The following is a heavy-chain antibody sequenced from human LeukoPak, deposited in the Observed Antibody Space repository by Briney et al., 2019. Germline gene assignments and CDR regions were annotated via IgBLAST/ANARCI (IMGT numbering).Heavy chain of an antibody. V-gene: IGHV3-23*01. J-gene: IGHJ4*02. Sequence: GGSLRLSCAASGFTFSSYAMSWVRQAPGKGLEWVSAISGSGGSTYYADSVKGRFSISRDNSKNTLYLQMNSLRAEDTAVYYCAKDLGYYYGSGSYLDYWGQGTLVTVSS. CDR1: GFTFSSYA. CDR2: ISGSGGST. D-gene: IGHD3-10*01. CDR3: AKDLGYYYGSGSYLDY.